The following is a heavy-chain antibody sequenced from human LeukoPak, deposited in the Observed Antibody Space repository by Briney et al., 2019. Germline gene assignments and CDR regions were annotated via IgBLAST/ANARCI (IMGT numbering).Heavy chain of an antibody. CDR1: GFSFSDNY. V-gene: IGHV3-53*04. CDR2: IYSGGST. Sequence: GGSLRLSCAASGFSFSDNYMSWVRQAPGKGLEWVSVIYSGGSTYYADSVKGRFSISRHNSKNTLFLQMNSLGVEDTAVYYCVRVEFTSGWSVPFEYWGQGTLVPVSS. J-gene: IGHJ4*02. CDR3: VRVEFTSGWSVPFEY. D-gene: IGHD6-19*01.